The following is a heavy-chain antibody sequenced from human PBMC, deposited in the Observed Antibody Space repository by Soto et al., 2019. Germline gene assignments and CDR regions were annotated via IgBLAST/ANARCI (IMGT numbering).Heavy chain of an antibody. CDR1: GGSISSYY. Sequence: SETLSLTCTVSGGSISSYYWSWIRQPPGKGLEWIGYIHYSGSTNYNPSLKSRVTISVDTSKNQFSLKLSSVTAADTAVYYCARGPRSSRDFDYWGQGTLVTVSS. J-gene: IGHJ4*02. V-gene: IGHV4-59*01. D-gene: IGHD1-26*01. CDR3: ARGPRSSRDFDY. CDR2: IHYSGST.